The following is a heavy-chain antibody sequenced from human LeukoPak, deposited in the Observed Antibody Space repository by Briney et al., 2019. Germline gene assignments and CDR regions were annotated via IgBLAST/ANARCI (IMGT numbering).Heavy chain of an antibody. CDR2: ISYDGSNK. J-gene: IGHJ6*02. Sequence: TGGSLRLSCAASGSTFSSYGMHWVRQAPGKGLEWVAVISYDGSNKYYADSVKGRFTISRDNSKNTLYLQMNRLRAEDTAVYYCAKVRGPKTGYYYYGMDVWGQGTTVTVSS. V-gene: IGHV3-30*18. D-gene: IGHD1-1*01. CDR1: GSTFSSYG. CDR3: AKVRGPKTGYYYYGMDV.